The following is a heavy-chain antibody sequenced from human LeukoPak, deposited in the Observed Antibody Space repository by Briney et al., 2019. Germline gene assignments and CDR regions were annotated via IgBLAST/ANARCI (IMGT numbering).Heavy chain of an antibody. CDR1: GGSISSHY. D-gene: IGHD6-13*01. J-gene: IGHJ5*02. V-gene: IGHV4-59*11. CDR2: IYYSGST. CDR3: AGGFNIAAERGPWFDP. Sequence: PSETLSLTCTVSGGSISSHYWSWIRQPPGKGLEWIGYIYYSGSTNYNPSLKSRVTISVDTSKNQFSLKLSSVTAADTAVYYCAGGFNIAAERGPWFDPWGQGTLVTVSP.